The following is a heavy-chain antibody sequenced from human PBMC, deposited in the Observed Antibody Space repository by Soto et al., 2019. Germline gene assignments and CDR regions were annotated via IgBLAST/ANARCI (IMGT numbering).Heavy chain of an antibody. Sequence: EAQLVESGGGLVQPGGSLRLSCAASGFTFSNYAMHWVRQAPGQGLEYVSGISNNGAHTDYAKSVKGRFTISRDNSENTLYLQMGSLRAEDMALYYCARRGYGSRWPNVYMDVWGKGTTVTVSS. CDR3: ARRGYGSRWPNVYMDV. CDR1: GFTFSNYA. V-gene: IGHV3-64*01. CDR2: ISNNGAHT. J-gene: IGHJ6*03. D-gene: IGHD6-13*01.